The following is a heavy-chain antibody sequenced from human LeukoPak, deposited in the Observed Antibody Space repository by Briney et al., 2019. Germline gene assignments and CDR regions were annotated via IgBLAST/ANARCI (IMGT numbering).Heavy chain of an antibody. Sequence: LSLTCAVYGGSFSGYYWSWLRQAPGKGLEWVAVISFDGSIKFSADSVKGRFTISRDNSKNTLYLQMNSLRAEDTAVYYCARDCIPSGGTVQNWFDPWGQGTLVTVSS. CDR3: ARDCIPSGGTVQNWFDP. CDR1: GGSFSGYY. J-gene: IGHJ5*02. CDR2: ISFDGSIK. V-gene: IGHV3-30-3*01. D-gene: IGHD6-13*01.